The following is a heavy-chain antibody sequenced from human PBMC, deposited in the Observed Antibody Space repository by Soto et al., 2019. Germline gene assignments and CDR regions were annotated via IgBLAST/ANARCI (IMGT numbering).Heavy chain of an antibody. V-gene: IGHV3-48*02. D-gene: IGHD6-19*01. CDR3: ARDYLLHIAVTGDYYYYGMDV. Sequence: EVQLVESGGGLVQPEGSLRLSCAASGFTFSTYSMNWVRQAPGKGLEWVSYISSSSSTIYYADSVKGRFTISRDKAKNSLYLQMNSLRDEDTAVYYCARDYLLHIAVTGDYYYYGMDVWGQGTTVTVSS. CDR1: GFTFSTYS. J-gene: IGHJ6*02. CDR2: ISSSSSTI.